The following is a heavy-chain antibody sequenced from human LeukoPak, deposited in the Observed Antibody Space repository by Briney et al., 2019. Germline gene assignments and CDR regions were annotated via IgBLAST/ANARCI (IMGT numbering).Heavy chain of an antibody. J-gene: IGHJ4*02. CDR3: AKDVSTVTTLSLAY. CDR2: ISGSGGST. D-gene: IGHD4-17*01. Sequence: GGSLRLSCAASGFTFSSYAMSWVRQAPGKGLEWVSAISGSGGSTYYADSVKGRFTISRDNPKNTLYLQMNSLRAEDTAVYYCAKDVSTVTTLSLAYWGQGTLVTVSS. CDR1: GFTFSSYA. V-gene: IGHV3-23*01.